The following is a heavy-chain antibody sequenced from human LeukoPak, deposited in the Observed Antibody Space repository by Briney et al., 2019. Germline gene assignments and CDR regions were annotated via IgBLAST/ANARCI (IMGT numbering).Heavy chain of an antibody. V-gene: IGHV3-30*04. Sequence: GRSLRLSCAASGFTSSSYAMHWVRQAPGKGLEWVAVISYDGSNKYYADSVKGRFTISRDNSKNTLYLQMNSLRAEDTAVYYCARDRIDSSGYCLDYWGQGTLVTVSS. CDR2: ISYDGSNK. D-gene: IGHD3-22*01. CDR3: ARDRIDSSGYCLDY. J-gene: IGHJ4*02. CDR1: GFTSSSYA.